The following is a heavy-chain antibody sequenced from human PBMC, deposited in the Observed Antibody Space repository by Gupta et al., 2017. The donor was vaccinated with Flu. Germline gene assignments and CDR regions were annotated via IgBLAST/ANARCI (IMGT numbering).Heavy chain of an antibody. Sequence: QVQLQESGPGLVKPSQTLSLTCTVSGGSISSGRYYWSWIRQHPGKGLEWIGYIYYSGSTYYNPSLKSRVTISLDAFKKQFSLKLSSVTAADTAVYYCAREYVEGDRRVFDPWAREPWSPSPQ. CDR1: GGSISSGRYY. CDR2: IYYSGST. D-gene: IGHD1-1*01. V-gene: IGHV4-31*03. J-gene: IGHJ5*02. CDR3: AREYVEGDRRVFDP.